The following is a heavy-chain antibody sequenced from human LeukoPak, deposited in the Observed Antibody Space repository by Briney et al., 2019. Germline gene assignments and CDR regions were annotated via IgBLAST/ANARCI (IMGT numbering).Heavy chain of an antibody. CDR3: ARERVTNNWFDP. Sequence: ASVKVSCKASGYTFTSYAMHWVRQAPGQRLEWMGWINAGNGNTKYSQKFQGRVTITRDTSASTAYMELSSLRSEDTAVYYCARERVTNNWFDPWGQGTLDTVSS. CDR1: GYTFTSYA. D-gene: IGHD4-11*01. CDR2: INAGNGNT. V-gene: IGHV1-3*01. J-gene: IGHJ5*02.